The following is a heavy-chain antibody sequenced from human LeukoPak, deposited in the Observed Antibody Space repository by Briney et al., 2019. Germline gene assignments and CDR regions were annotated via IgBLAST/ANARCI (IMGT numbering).Heavy chain of an antibody. CDR2: IKQDGSEK. CDR3: ARRHHFGFLDS. V-gene: IGHV3-7*04. Sequence: PSGGSLSLPCAASGVMFPSYWMTWVRQAPGKGLEWVANIKQDGSEKYYVDSVKGRFTISRDNAKNSVYLQMNSLRAEDTAVYYCARRHHFGFLDSWGQGTLVTVSS. J-gene: IGHJ4*02. D-gene: IGHD3-10*01. CDR1: GVMFPSYW.